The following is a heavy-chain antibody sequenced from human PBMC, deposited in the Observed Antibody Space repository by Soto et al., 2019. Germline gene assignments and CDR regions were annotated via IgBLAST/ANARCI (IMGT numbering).Heavy chain of an antibody. CDR2: IYYSGST. CDR1: GGSISSYY. CDR3: AGGYSTMGYYGMDV. J-gene: IGHJ6*02. D-gene: IGHD5-18*01. Sequence: SETLSLTCTVSGGSISSYYWSWIRQPPGKGLEWIGYIYYSGSTNYNPSLKSRVTISVDTSKNQFSLKLSSVTAADTAVYYCAGGYSTMGYYGMDVWGQGTTATVSS. V-gene: IGHV4-59*01.